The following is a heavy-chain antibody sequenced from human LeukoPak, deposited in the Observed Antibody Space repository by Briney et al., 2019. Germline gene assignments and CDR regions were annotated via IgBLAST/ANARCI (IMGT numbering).Heavy chain of an antibody. CDR1: GFTFSNYW. V-gene: IGHV3-7*01. CDR3: ARDLAAWDV. CDR2: INPDGSEK. J-gene: IGHJ6*04. Sequence: GGSLRLSCAASGFTFSNYWMSWVRQAPGNGLEWVANINPDGSEKYSVDSVTGRFTISRDNAENTVFLQMNSLRAEDSAVCYCARDLAAWDVWGKGTTVTVSS.